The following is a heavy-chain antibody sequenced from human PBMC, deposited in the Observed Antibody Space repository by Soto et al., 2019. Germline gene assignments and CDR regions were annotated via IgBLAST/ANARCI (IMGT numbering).Heavy chain of an antibody. D-gene: IGHD2-15*01. CDR3: AAVGYCSGGSCVAFDY. CDR1: GFTFTSSA. J-gene: IGHJ4*02. V-gene: IGHV1-58*02. CDR2: IVVGSGNT. Sequence: SVKVSCKASGFTFTSSAMQWVRQARGQRLEWIGWIVVGSGNTNYAQKFQERVTITRDMSTSTAYMELSSLRSEDTAVYYCAAVGYCSGGSCVAFDYWGQGTLVTVSS.